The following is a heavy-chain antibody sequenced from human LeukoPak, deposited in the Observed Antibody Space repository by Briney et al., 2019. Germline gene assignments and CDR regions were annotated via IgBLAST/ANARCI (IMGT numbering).Heavy chain of an antibody. J-gene: IGHJ4*02. CDR3: ATGVGDTPYFEH. Sequence: GGSLRLSCAASGFTFSSYIMNWVRQAPGKGLEWVAVISIDGNHKYSADSVKGRFTISRDNSKNTLYLQMNSLRTEDTAVYYCATGVGDTPYFEHWGQGALVTVSS. CDR1: GFTFSSYI. D-gene: IGHD1-26*01. V-gene: IGHV3-30*03. CDR2: ISIDGNHK.